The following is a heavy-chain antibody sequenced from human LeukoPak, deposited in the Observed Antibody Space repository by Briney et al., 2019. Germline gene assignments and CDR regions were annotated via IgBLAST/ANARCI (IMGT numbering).Heavy chain of an antibody. CDR1: GYTFTSYD. Sequence: ASVKVSCKASGYTFTSYDINWVRQATGQGLEWMGWMNPNSGNTGYAQKFQGRVTITRNTSISTAYMELSSLRSEDTAVYYCARPRRRAYYFEYWAQGTLVTVSS. CDR2: MNPNSGNT. J-gene: IGHJ4*02. CDR3: ARPRRRAYYFEY. V-gene: IGHV1-8*03.